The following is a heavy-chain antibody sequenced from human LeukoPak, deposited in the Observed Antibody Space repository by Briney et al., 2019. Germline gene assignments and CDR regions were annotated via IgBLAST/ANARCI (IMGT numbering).Heavy chain of an antibody. Sequence: GGSLRLSCAASGFTFSSYAMHWVRQAPGKGLEYVSAISSNGGSTYYANSVKGRFTISRDNSKNTLYLQMGSLRAEDMAVDYCARGVGDSSGYYSVPSFDYWGQGTLVTVSS. CDR1: GFTFSSYA. J-gene: IGHJ4*02. D-gene: IGHD3-22*01. CDR3: ARGVGDSSGYYSVPSFDY. CDR2: ISSNGGST. V-gene: IGHV3-64*01.